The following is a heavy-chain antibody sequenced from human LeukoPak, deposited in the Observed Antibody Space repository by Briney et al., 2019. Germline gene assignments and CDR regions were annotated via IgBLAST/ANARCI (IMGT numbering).Heavy chain of an antibody. CDR1: GFTFSSYW. V-gene: IGHV3-7*01. CDR3: ARGDSEYCSGGSCYAYYFDY. J-gene: IGHJ4*02. Sequence: PGGSLRLSCAASGFTFSSYWMSWVRQAPGKGLEWVANIKQDGSEKYYVDSVKGRFTISRDNAKNSLYLQMNSLRAEDTAVYYCARGDSEYCSGGSCYAYYFDYWGQGTLVTVSS. D-gene: IGHD2-15*01. CDR2: IKQDGSEK.